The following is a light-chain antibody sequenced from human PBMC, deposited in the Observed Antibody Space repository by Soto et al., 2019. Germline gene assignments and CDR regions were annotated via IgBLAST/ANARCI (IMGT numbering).Light chain of an antibody. CDR2: VSSDGSH. Sequence: QSVLTQSPSASASLGASVNLTCTLSSGHSRYVIAWHQQQPEKGPRYLMKVSSDGSHNKGDGIPDRFSGSSSGAERYLTISSLQSEDEADYYCQTWGTGIRVFGGGTQLTVL. CDR1: SGHSRYV. J-gene: IGLJ3*02. CDR3: QTWGTGIRV. V-gene: IGLV4-69*01.